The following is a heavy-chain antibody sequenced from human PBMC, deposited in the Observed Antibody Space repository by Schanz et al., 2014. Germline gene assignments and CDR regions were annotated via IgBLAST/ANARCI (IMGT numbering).Heavy chain of an antibody. CDR2: ISPYNGNT. Sequence: QLQLVQSGAEVKKPGSSVKVSCKASGYTFTSYGISWVRQAPGQGLEWMGWISPYNGNTNYAQKLQGRVTMTADTSTSTVYMELSSLRSEDTAVYYCARDGVDAAAGGNYWGQGTLVTVSS. V-gene: IGHV1-18*01. D-gene: IGHD6-13*01. J-gene: IGHJ4*02. CDR3: ARDGVDAAAGGNY. CDR1: GYTFTSYG.